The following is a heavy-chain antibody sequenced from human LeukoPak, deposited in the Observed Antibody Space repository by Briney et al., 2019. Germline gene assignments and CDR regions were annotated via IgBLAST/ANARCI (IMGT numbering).Heavy chain of an antibody. CDR2: IKQDGSEK. J-gene: IGHJ3*02. Sequence: PGGSLRLSCAASGFTFSSYWMSWVRQAPGKGLEWVANIKQDGSEKYYVDSVKGRFTISRDNAKNSLYLQMNSLRAEDTAVYYCARDRYRLVPYDALDIWGQGTMVTVSS. V-gene: IGHV3-7*01. CDR3: ARDRYRLVPYDALDI. CDR1: GFTFSSYW. D-gene: IGHD1-1*01.